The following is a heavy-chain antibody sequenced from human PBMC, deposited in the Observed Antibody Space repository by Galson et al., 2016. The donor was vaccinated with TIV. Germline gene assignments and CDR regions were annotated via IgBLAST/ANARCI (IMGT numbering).Heavy chain of an antibody. J-gene: IGHJ4*02. CDR2: ISFDGRNK. V-gene: IGHV3-30*04. D-gene: IGHD5/OR15-5a*01. CDR1: GFTFGSYA. Sequence: SLRLSCATSGFTFGSYAIHWVRQAPGKGLEWVAIISFDGRNKDYSDSAKGRFSISRDNSKNTLYLQMNSLRPEDTAVYFCARERTSVVGRSLDYWGQGTLVTVSS. CDR3: ARERTSVVGRSLDY.